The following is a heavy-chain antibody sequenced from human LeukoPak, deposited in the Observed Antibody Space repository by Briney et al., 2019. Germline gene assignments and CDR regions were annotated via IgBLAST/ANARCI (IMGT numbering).Heavy chain of an antibody. D-gene: IGHD1/OR15-1a*01. CDR3: ARDPITGTPTWFDP. J-gene: IGHJ5*02. Sequence: GGSLRLSCAASGFTFSSYSMNWVRQAPGKGLEWVSYISSSSSTIYYADSVKGRFTISRDNAKNSLYLQMNSLRDEDTAVYYCARDPITGTPTWFDPWGQGTLVTVSS. CDR2: ISSSSSTI. V-gene: IGHV3-48*02. CDR1: GFTFSSYS.